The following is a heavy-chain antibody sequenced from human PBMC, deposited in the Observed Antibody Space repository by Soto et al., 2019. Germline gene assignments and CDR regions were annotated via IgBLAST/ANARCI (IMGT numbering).Heavy chain of an antibody. CDR2: NYYSGIT. Sequence: QVQLQESGPGLVKPSQTLSLTCTVSGGSISSGGYYWTWIRQHPGKGLEWIGYNYYSGITYYNPSLKSRVTFSPDTSKNQFSLQLSSVTAADTAVYYCARGSSIAGLYYGMDVWGQGTTVTVSS. CDR1: GGSISSGGYY. CDR3: ARGSSIAGLYYGMDV. D-gene: IGHD6-6*01. V-gene: IGHV4-31*03. J-gene: IGHJ6*02.